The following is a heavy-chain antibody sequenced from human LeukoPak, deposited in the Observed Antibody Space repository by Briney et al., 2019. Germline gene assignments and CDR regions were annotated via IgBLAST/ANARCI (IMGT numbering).Heavy chain of an antibody. CDR1: GGSFSGNY. Sequence: SETPSLTCAVYGGSFSGNYWSWIRQPPGKGLEWIGDINHSGTTNYSPSLKSRVTISVDTSKNQFSLKLSSVTAADTAVFYCARRTGTYYYDSSGYSPWRYYFDYWGQGTLVTVSS. CDR2: INHSGTT. D-gene: IGHD3-22*01. CDR3: ARRTGTYYYDSSGYSPWRYYFDY. J-gene: IGHJ4*02. V-gene: IGHV4-34*01.